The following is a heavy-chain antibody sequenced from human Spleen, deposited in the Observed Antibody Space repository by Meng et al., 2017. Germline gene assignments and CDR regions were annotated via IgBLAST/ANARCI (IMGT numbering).Heavy chain of an antibody. CDR3: ARDEDISAAGKLFGDY. J-gene: IGHJ4*02. Sequence: QVQLVQSVAEVKKPGASVKVSCKPSGYNFPDYYIHWVRRAPGQGLEWMGQINPKSGDTHYAQKFQARVTMTGDTSISTAYMELSGLRSDDTAMYYCARDEDISAAGKLFGDYWGQGTLVTASS. CDR2: INPKSGDT. CDR1: GYNFPDYY. D-gene: IGHD6-25*01. V-gene: IGHV1-2*06.